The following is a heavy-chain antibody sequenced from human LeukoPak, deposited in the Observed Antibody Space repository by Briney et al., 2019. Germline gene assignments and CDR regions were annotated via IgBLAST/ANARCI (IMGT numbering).Heavy chain of an antibody. V-gene: IGHV3-23*01. CDR1: GFTFSSYA. Sequence: GGSLRLSCAASGFTFSSYAMSWVRQAPGKGLEWVSAISGSGGSTYYADPVKGRFTISRDNSKNTLYLQMNSLKTEDTAVYYCTTDIGSSWSRVFDYWGQGTLVTVSS. J-gene: IGHJ4*02. CDR3: TTDIGSSWSRVFDY. CDR2: ISGSGGST. D-gene: IGHD6-13*01.